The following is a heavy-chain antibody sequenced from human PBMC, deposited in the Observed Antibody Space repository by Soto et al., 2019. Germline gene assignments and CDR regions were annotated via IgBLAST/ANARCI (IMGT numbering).Heavy chain of an antibody. J-gene: IGHJ5*02. Sequence: SETLSLTCTVSGGSISSYYWSWIRQPPGKGLEWIGYIYYSGSTNYNPSLKSRVTISVDTSKNQFSLRLSSVTAADTAVEYCARNKDSSSWVNWFDPWGQGTLVTVS. V-gene: IGHV4-59*01. CDR2: IYYSGST. CDR1: GGSISSYY. CDR3: ARNKDSSSWVNWFDP. D-gene: IGHD6-13*01.